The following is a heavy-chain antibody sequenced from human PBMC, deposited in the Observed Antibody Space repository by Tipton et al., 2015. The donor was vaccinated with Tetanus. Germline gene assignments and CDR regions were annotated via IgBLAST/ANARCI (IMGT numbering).Heavy chain of an antibody. J-gene: IGHJ3*02. D-gene: IGHD2-15*01. CDR3: ARDRTICSGGSCYGIPGAFDI. Sequence: TLSLTCTVSGASISTYYWSWIRQPPGKGLEWIGYIYYSGSTNYNPSPKSRVTISVDTPKNQFSLKLSSVTAADTAGYYCARDRTICSGGSCYGIPGAFDIWGQGTMVTVSS. CDR1: GASISTYY. V-gene: IGHV4-59*01. CDR2: IYYSGST.